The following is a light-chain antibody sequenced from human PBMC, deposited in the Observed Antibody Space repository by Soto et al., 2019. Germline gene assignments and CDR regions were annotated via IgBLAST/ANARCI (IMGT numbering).Light chain of an antibody. CDR1: SGHSSYA. J-gene: IGLJ1*01. V-gene: IGLV4-69*01. CDR2: LNSDGSH. Sequence: QLVLTQSPSASASLGASVKLTCTLSSGHSSYAIAWHQQQPEKGPRYLMKLNSDGSHSKGDAIPGRFSGSSSGADRYLTISRLQAEDEADYYCQTWVTGIYVFGTGTKLTVL. CDR3: QTWVTGIYV.